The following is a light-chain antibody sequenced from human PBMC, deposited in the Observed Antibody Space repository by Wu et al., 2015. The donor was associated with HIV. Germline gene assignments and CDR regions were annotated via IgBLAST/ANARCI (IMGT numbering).Light chain of an antibody. CDR3: QQTYDTPRS. CDR2: AAS. J-gene: IGKJ1*01. Sequence: DIQKTQSPSSLSASVGDTVTITCRASQNIRTYLSWFQQKPGKAPQLLIYAASVLQSGVPSRFSGGGSGTEFTLTISRLQPEDFASYYCQQTYDTPRSFGQGTKVEIK. V-gene: IGKV1-39*01. CDR1: QNIRTY.